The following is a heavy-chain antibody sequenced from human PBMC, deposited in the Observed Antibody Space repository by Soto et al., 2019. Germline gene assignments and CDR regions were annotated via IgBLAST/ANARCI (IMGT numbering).Heavy chain of an antibody. D-gene: IGHD6-6*01. CDR2: IDPSDSYA. Sequence: PGESLKISCKGFGYSFTNSWITWVRQMPGKGLEWMGKIDPSDSYAVYSPSFQGHVTISADKSISTVFLHWSSLKASDTAIYYCAIDTIIAARPFDHWGQGTQVTVSS. CDR1: GYSFTNSW. J-gene: IGHJ4*02. V-gene: IGHV5-10-1*01. CDR3: AIDTIIAARPFDH.